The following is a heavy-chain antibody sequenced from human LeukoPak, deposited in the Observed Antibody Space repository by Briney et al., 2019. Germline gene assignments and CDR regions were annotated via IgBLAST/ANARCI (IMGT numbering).Heavy chain of an antibody. D-gene: IGHD2-2*02. CDR1: GFTFDDYG. V-gene: IGHV3-20*04. CDR3: AKGVVPAAIRSYYYYYMDV. J-gene: IGHJ6*03. Sequence: GGSLRLSCAASGFTFDDYGMSWVRQAPGKGLEWVSGINWNGGSTGYADSVKGRFTISRDNAKNSLYLQMNSLRAEDTAVYYCAKGVVPAAIRSYYYYYMDVWGKGTTVTVSS. CDR2: INWNGGST.